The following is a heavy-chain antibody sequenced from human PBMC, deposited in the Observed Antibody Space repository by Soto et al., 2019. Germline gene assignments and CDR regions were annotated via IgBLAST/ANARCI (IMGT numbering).Heavy chain of an antibody. CDR1: GGTFDTSA. Sequence: QVQLVQSGAEVKKPGSSVRVSCKTSGGTFDTSAITWVRQAPGEGLAWMGGILPLFGTPNFAQKFQGRVTFTADKATATVYMELSSLTSEDTAVYYCARDRRGNYHDPPSWGQGTLVTVSS. CDR3: ARDRRGNYHDPPS. J-gene: IGHJ5*02. CDR2: ILPLFGTP. V-gene: IGHV1-69*06. D-gene: IGHD3-22*01.